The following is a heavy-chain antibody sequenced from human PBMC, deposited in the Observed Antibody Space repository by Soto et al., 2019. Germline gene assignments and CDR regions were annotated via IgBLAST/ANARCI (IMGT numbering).Heavy chain of an antibody. J-gene: IGHJ5*02. D-gene: IGHD1-7*01. CDR3: ARDVAGKNYFDP. CDR2: ISYDGSKK. V-gene: IGHV3-30-3*01. Sequence: GGSPRLCCAACGVTFSHYAMHGVRQAPGKGLEWVAIISYDGSKKYYGDSVKGRFTISRDNSKNTLYLQMNSLRVEDTAVYYCARDVAGKNYFDPWGQGTPVTVSS. CDR1: GVTFSHYA.